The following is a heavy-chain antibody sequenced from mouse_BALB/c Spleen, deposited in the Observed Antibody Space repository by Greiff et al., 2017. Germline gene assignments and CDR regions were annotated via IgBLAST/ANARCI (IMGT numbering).Heavy chain of an antibody. J-gene: IGHJ2*01. CDR3: ARGYYGSSSHFDY. CDR2: ISSGGST. Sequence: EVKVVESGGGLVKPGGSLKLSCAASGFTFSSYAMSWVRQTPGKRLEWVASISSGGSTYYPDSVKGRFTISRDNARNILYLQMSSLRSEDTAMYYCARGYYGSSSHFDYWGQGTTLTVSS. V-gene: IGHV5-6-5*01. CDR1: GFTFSSYA. D-gene: IGHD1-1*01.